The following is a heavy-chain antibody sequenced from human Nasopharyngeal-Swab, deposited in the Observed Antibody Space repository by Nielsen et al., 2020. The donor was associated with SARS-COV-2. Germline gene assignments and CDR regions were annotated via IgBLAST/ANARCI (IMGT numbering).Heavy chain of an antibody. Sequence: GGSLRLSCAASGFTFSSYGMHWVRQAPGKGLEWVAVIWYDGSNKYYADSVKGRFTISRDNSKNTLYLQMNSLRAEDTAVYYCARDQPAFDSSGYYKSGYWGQGTLVTVSS. CDR1: GFTFSSYG. D-gene: IGHD3-22*01. J-gene: IGHJ4*02. CDR2: IWYDGSNK. V-gene: IGHV3-33*01. CDR3: ARDQPAFDSSGYYKSGY.